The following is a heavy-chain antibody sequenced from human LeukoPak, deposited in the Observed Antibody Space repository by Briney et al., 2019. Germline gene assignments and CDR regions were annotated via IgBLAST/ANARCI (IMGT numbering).Heavy chain of an antibody. D-gene: IGHD5-18*01. Sequence: SVKVSCKASGGTFSSYAISWVRQAPGQGLEWMGGIIPIFGTANYAQKFQGRVTITTDESTSTAYMELSSLRSEDTAVYYCAKNSYGSVIGLYYSDYWGQGTLVTVSS. CDR3: AKNSYGSVIGLYYSDY. CDR1: GGTFSSYA. V-gene: IGHV1-69*05. CDR2: IIPIFGTA. J-gene: IGHJ4*02.